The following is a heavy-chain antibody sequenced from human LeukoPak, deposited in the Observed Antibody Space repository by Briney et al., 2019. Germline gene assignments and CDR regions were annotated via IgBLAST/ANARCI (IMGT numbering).Heavy chain of an antibody. Sequence: GGSLRLSCAASGFTFSSYSMNWVRQAPGKGLEWVSSISSSSSYIYYADSVKGRFTISRDNAKNSLYLQMNSLRAEDTAVYYCARDRGYNYGSGNDYWGQGTLVTVSS. CDR2: ISSSSSYI. J-gene: IGHJ4*02. D-gene: IGHD3-10*01. CDR1: GFTFSSYS. CDR3: ARDRGYNYGSGNDY. V-gene: IGHV3-21*01.